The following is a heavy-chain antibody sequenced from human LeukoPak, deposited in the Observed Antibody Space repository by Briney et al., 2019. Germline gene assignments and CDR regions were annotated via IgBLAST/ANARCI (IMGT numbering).Heavy chain of an antibody. D-gene: IGHD1-26*01. J-gene: IGHJ4*02. CDR1: GGSISTYY. CDR2: IYYSGSP. CDR3: ARNGGRYSFDY. V-gene: IGHV4-59*08. Sequence: LETLYLTCTVSGGSISTYYWSWIRQSPEKGLEWIGYIYYSGSPNYNPSIKSRVTMSLDTSKNQFSLRLSSVTAADTAVYYCARNGGRYSFDYWGQGTLVTVSS.